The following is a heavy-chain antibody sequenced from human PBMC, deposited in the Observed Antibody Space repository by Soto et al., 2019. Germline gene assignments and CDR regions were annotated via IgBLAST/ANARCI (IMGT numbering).Heavy chain of an antibody. Sequence: QVQLVQSGAEVKKPGASVKVSCKASGYTFTSYGISWVRQAPGQGLEWMGWISTYNGNTNYAQKLQGRVTMTTDISTSTAYMELRSLRSDDTAVFYCAREGPPNGYYDSGGYSPLDYWGQGTLVTVSS. D-gene: IGHD3-22*01. J-gene: IGHJ4*02. CDR2: ISTYNGNT. V-gene: IGHV1-18*01. CDR1: GYTFTSYG. CDR3: AREGPPNGYYDSGGYSPLDY.